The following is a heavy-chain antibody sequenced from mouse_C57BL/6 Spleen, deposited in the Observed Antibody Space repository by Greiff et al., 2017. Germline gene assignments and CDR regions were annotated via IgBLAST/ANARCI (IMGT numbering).Heavy chain of an antibody. Sequence: VQLQQPGAELVKPGASVQLSCKASGYTFTSYWMHWVKQRPGQGLEWIGMIHPNSGSTNYNEKFKSKATLTVDKSSSTAYMQLSSLTSEDSAVYYCAPNWLYAMDYGGQGTSVTVSS. CDR1: GYTFTSYW. J-gene: IGHJ4*01. V-gene: IGHV1-64*01. CDR2: IHPNSGST. CDR3: APNWLYAMDY. D-gene: IGHD4-1*02.